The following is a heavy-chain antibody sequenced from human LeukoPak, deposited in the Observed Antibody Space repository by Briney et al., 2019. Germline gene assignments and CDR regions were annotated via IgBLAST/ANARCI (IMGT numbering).Heavy chain of an antibody. CDR3: ARGDDGAY. CDR1: GFTFDIYG. Sequence: PGGSLRPSCAASGFTFDIYGMNWIRQAPGKGLEWVSHISSGSSPKYYADSVRGRFTISRDNAKKSLYLQMNSLRVEDTAVYYCARGDDGAYWGQGTLVTVSS. J-gene: IGHJ4*02. D-gene: IGHD3-16*01. CDR2: ISSGSSPK. V-gene: IGHV3-48*04.